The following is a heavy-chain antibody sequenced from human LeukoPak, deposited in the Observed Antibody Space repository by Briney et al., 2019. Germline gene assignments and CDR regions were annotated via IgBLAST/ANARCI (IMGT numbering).Heavy chain of an antibody. V-gene: IGHV1-18*01. CDR1: GYTLTSYG. Sequence: ASVKVSCKASGYTLTSYGISWVRQAPGQGLEWMGWISAYNGNTNYAQKPQGRVTMTTDTSTSTAYMELRSLRSDDTAVYYCARGRYVSAAAVGDYWGQGTLVTVSS. CDR3: ARGRYVSAAAVGDY. D-gene: IGHD1-14*01. J-gene: IGHJ4*02. CDR2: ISAYNGNT.